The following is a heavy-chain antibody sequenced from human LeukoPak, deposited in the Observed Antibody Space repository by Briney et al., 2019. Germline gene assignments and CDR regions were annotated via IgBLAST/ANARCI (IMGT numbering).Heavy chain of an antibody. Sequence: PGGSLRLSCAASGFTFGSYWMSWVRQAPGKGLEWVAYIKQDGSEEYYVESVKGRLTISRDNAKNSVYLQMNSLRAEDTAVYYCTRNKVAYDYWGQGTLVTVSS. V-gene: IGHV3-7*01. D-gene: IGHD3-16*01. CDR1: GFTFGSYW. CDR2: IKQDGSEE. CDR3: TRNKVAYDY. J-gene: IGHJ4*02.